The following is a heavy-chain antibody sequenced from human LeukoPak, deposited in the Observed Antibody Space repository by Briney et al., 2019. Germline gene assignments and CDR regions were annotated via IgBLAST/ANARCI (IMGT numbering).Heavy chain of an antibody. D-gene: IGHD4-17*01. CDR3: ARDGGDYDTGNWFDP. J-gene: IGHJ5*02. Sequence: KSSETLSLTCTVSGGSISTYYWIWIRQPPGKGLEWIGYIYHSGSTNYNPSLKSRVTISVDTSQNQFSLKLSSVTAAGTAVYYCARDGGDYDTGNWFDPWGQGTLVTVSS. CDR2: IYHSGST. V-gene: IGHV4-59*01. CDR1: GGSISTYY.